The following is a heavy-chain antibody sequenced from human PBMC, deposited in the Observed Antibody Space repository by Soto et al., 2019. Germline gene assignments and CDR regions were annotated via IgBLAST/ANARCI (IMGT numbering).Heavy chain of an antibody. CDR1: GGTFRRYA. J-gene: IGHJ6*02. CDR3: ARDLLRAPYYYGMDV. Sequence: AVKVSCKASGGTFRRYAISWVRQAPGQGLEWMGGIIPIFGTANYAQKFQGRVTITADESTSTAYMELSSLRSEDTAVYYCARDLLRAPYYYGMDVWGQGTTVTVSS. CDR2: IIPIFGTA. V-gene: IGHV1-69*13.